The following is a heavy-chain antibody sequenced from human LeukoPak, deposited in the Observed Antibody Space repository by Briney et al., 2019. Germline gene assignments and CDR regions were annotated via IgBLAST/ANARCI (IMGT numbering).Heavy chain of an antibody. CDR2: IYYSGST. CDR3: ARVSGYDWESFFDY. CDR1: GGSIRSYY. Sequence: PSETLSLTCTVSGGSIRSYYWSWIRQPPGKGLEWIGYIYYSGSTNYNPSLKSRVTISVDTSKNQFSLKLSSVIAADTAVYYCARVSGYDWESFFDYWGQGTLVTVSS. D-gene: IGHD5-12*01. V-gene: IGHV4-59*01. J-gene: IGHJ4*02.